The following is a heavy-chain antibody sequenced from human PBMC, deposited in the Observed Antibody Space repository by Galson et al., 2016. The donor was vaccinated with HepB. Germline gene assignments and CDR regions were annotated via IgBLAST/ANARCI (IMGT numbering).Heavy chain of an antibody. Sequence: SLRLSCAASGFTFGSYWMGWVRQAPGRGLEWLANIKTDGSETHYVDSVEGRFTISRDNAKNSMYLQRSGLRTEDTAVYYCARGDKWGWDYWGQGTLVTVSS. CDR2: IKTDGSET. J-gene: IGHJ4*02. CDR1: GFTFGSYW. V-gene: IGHV3-7*03. D-gene: IGHD1-26*01. CDR3: ARGDKWGWDY.